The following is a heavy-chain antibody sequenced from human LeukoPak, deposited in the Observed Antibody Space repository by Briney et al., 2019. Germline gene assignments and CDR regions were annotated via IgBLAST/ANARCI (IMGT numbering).Heavy chain of an antibody. CDR2: INAYNGDT. J-gene: IGHJ4*02. Sequence: ASVKVSCKASNYTFTGYGISWVRQAPGQGLEWMAWINAYNGDTNYAQKFQGRVTLTTETSTSTAYMELRSLRSDDTAVYFCARDGSGVWFDYWGQGTLVTVSS. CDR3: ARDGSGVWFDY. V-gene: IGHV1-18*01. CDR1: NYTFTGYG. D-gene: IGHD3-10*01.